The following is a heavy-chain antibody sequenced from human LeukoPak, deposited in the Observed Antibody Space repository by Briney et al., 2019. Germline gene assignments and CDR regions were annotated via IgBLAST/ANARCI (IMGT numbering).Heavy chain of an antibody. D-gene: IGHD1-20*01. CDR1: GFTVSSNY. V-gene: IGHV3-53*01. CDR2: IYSGGST. CDR3: ARLTGTSHLDY. J-gene: IGHJ4*02. Sequence: PGGSLRLSCAASGFTVSSNYMSWVRQAPGKGLEWVSVIYSGGSTYYADSVKGRFTISRDNSKNTLYLQMNSLRAEDTAVYYCARLTGTSHLDYWGQETLVTVSS.